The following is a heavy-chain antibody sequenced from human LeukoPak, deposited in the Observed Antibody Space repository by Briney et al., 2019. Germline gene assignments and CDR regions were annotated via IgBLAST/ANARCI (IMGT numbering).Heavy chain of an antibody. CDR2: ISSSSSYI. D-gene: IGHD4-23*01. CDR1: GFTFSSYA. Sequence: GGSLRLSCAASGFTFSSYAMHWVRQAPGKGLEWVSSISSSSSYIYYADSVKGRFTISRDNAKNSLYLQMNSLRAEDTAVYYCARVEVTRLNFDYWGQGTLVAVSS. CDR3: ARVEVTRLNFDY. J-gene: IGHJ4*02. V-gene: IGHV3-21*01.